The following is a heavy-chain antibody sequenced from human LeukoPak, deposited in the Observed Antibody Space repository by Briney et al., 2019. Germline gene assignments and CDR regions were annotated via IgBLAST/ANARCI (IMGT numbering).Heavy chain of an antibody. CDR2: VIASAAST. D-gene: IGHD3-16*01. CDR3: AKSKSTGLYDSFAYLFDS. J-gene: IGHJ4*02. V-gene: IGHV3-23*01. Sequence: GSLRLSFAASGFTFSNNAMSWVRPAPGKGLEWGSAVIASAASTYYADSVKGRFTISRDNSNNTLYLQMNSLRVEDTAVYYCAKSKSTGLYDSFAYLFDSWGQGTLVTVSS. CDR1: GFTFSNNA.